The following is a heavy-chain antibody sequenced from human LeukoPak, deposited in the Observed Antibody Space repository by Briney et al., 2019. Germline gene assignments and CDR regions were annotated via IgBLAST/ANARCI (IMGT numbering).Heavy chain of an antibody. V-gene: IGHV3-48*01. D-gene: IGHD7-27*01. J-gene: IGHJ4*02. CDR1: GFTFSSYN. CDR3: AGEIGTYKLGQFDY. Sequence: GGSLRLSCAASGFTFSSYNMNWVRQAPGKGLEWVSYISSSSSTVYYTDSVKGRFTISRDNAKNSLYLQMNSLRAEDTAVYYCAGEIGTYKLGQFDYWGRGTLVTVSS. CDR2: ISSSSSTV.